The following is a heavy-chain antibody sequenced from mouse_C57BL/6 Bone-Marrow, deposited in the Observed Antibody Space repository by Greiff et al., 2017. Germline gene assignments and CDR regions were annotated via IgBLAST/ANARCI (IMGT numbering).Heavy chain of an antibody. J-gene: IGHJ3*01. V-gene: IGHV1-42*01. CDR3: ARKVRRVFAY. D-gene: IGHD1-3*01. CDR1: GYSFTGYY. Sequence: EVQLQQSGPELVKPGASVKISCKASGYSFTGYYMNWVKQSPEKSLEWIGEINPSTGGTTYNQKFKAKATLTVDKSSSTAYMQLRSLTSEDSAVYDCARKVRRVFAYWGQGTSVTVSA. CDR2: INPSTGGT.